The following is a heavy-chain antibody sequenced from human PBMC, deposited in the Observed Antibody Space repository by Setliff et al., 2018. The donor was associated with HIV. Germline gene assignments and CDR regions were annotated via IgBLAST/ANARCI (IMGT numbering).Heavy chain of an antibody. J-gene: IGHJ6*03. CDR2: IYHSGST. Sequence: SETLSLTCTVSGYTISSGYYWGWIRQPPGKGLEWIGNIYHSGSTYYNPSLKSRVTISVDTSKNQFSLKLSSVTAADTAVYYCARDRGSSYYYYYYMDVWGKGTTVTVSS. CDR3: ARDRGSSYYYYYYMDV. CDR1: GYTISSGYY. V-gene: IGHV4-38-2*02. D-gene: IGHD6-6*01.